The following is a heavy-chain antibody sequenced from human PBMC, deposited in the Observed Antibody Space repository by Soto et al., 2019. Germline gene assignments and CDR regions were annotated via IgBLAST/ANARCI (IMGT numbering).Heavy chain of an antibody. CDR3: ARRPRGDIVVVPAAIYGMDV. CDR2: INAGNGNT. J-gene: IGHJ6*02. V-gene: IGHV1-3*01. D-gene: IGHD2-2*01. CDR1: GYTFTSYA. Sequence: GASVKVSCKASGYTFTSYAMHWVRQAPGQRLEWMGWINAGNGNTKYSQKFQGRVTITRDTSASTAYMELSSLRSEDTAVYYCARRPRGDIVVVPAAIYGMDVWGQGTTVTVSS.